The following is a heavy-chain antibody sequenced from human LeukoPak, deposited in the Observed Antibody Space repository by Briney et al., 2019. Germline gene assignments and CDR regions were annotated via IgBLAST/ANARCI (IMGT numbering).Heavy chain of an antibody. CDR3: ARVSGITMLRGAHTP. V-gene: IGHV1-69*06. CDR1: GGTFSSYA. D-gene: IGHD3-10*01. CDR2: IIPIFGTA. Sequence: SVKVSCKASGGTFSSYAISWVRQAPGQGLEWMGGIIPIFGTANYAQKFQGRVTITADKSTSTAYMELSSLRAEDTAVYYCARVSGITMLRGAHTPWGQGTLVIVSS. J-gene: IGHJ5*02.